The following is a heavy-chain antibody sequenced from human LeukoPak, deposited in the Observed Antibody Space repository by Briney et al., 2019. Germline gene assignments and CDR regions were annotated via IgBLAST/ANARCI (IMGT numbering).Heavy chain of an antibody. Sequence: PSQTLSLTCTVSGGSISSGDYYWSWIRQPPGKGLEWIGYIYNNGRTYYNPSLKSRVTISVDTSKNQFSLKVSSVTAADAAVYYCARGRSSSWSSFDYWGQGTLVTVSS. CDR2: IYNNGRT. CDR1: GGSISSGDYY. CDR3: ARGRSSSWSSFDY. D-gene: IGHD6-13*01. V-gene: IGHV4-30-4*01. J-gene: IGHJ4*02.